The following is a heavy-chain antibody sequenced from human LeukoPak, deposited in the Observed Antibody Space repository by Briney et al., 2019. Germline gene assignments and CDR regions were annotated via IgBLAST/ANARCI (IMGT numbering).Heavy chain of an antibody. CDR3: ARDKDYFDSGGSFDI. D-gene: IGHD3-22*01. V-gene: IGHV4-59*01. Sequence: LETLSLTCTVSGGSISSYYWSWIRQPPGKGLEWIGYIYYSGSTNYNPSLKSRVTMSVDTSKNQFSLKLSSVTAADTAVYYCARDKDYFDSGGSFDIWGQGTMVTVSS. CDR2: IYYSGST. J-gene: IGHJ3*02. CDR1: GGSISSYY.